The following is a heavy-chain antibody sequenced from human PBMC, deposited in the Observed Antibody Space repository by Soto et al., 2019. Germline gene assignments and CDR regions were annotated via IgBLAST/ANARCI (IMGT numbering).Heavy chain of an antibody. CDR2: LYSGDST. D-gene: IGHD4-4*01. V-gene: IGHV3-66*01. CDR1: EFTVSSNY. Sequence: GGTMRLSCAASEFTVSSNYMSCVRQAPRTGLESVSVLYSGDSTYYADSVKGRFTISRDNSKNTLYLQMNSLRAEDTAVYYCARYPTRTNYAARVGAWGEGTMVT. J-gene: IGHJ5*02. CDR3: ARYPTRTNYAARVGA.